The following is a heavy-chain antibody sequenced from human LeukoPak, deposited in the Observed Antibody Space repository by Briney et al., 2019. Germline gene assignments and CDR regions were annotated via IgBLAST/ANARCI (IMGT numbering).Heavy chain of an antibody. V-gene: IGHV4-4*07. Sequence: SETLSLTCTVSGGSISDYYWSWVRQPAGKGLEWIGRIHISGTTYYNPSLKSRFTMSIDTSKNQFSLKLSSVTAADTAVYYCARGSQYYYDSGGYYSHDYWGQGTLVTVSS. CDR3: ARGSQYYYDSGGYYSHDY. D-gene: IGHD3-22*01. J-gene: IGHJ4*02. CDR1: GGSISDYY. CDR2: IHISGTT.